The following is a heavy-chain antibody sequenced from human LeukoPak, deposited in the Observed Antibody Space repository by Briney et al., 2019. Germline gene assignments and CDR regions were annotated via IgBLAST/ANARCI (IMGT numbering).Heavy chain of an antibody. J-gene: IGHJ4*02. CDR1: YGSISDISYY. V-gene: IGHV4-39*07. CDR3: ASAYYDILGGHFDY. D-gene: IGHD3-9*01. Sequence: SETLSLTCTVSYGSISDISYYWGWIRQPPGKGLEWLGSIYYSGRTYYNSSLKSRVTISVDTSKDQFSLKVTSVTAADTAVYYCASAYYDILGGHFDYWGQGTLVTVSS. CDR2: IYYSGRT.